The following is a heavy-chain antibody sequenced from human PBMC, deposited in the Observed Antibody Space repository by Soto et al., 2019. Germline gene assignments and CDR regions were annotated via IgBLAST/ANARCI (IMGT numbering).Heavy chain of an antibody. V-gene: IGHV3-23*01. CDR3: AKAQGGWLQTDNSWLDP. Sequence: EVQLLESGGGLLQPGGSLRLSCAASGFTFSSFAMSWVRQAPEKGLECVSGISGSGGTTYYADSVKGRFTISRDNSKHTLYLQMNSLKAEDTAIYYCAKAQGGWLQTDNSWLDPWGQGTLVTVSS. D-gene: IGHD6-19*01. J-gene: IGHJ5*02. CDR2: ISGSGGTT. CDR1: GFTFSSFA.